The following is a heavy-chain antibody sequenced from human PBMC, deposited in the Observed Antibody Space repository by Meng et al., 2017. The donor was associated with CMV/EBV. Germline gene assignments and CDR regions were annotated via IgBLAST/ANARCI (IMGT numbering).Heavy chain of an antibody. D-gene: IGHD3-3*01. CDR2: ISSSGSTI. J-gene: IGHJ6*02. CDR3: ARGGGITIFGVVIIQLETGVDV. CDR1: GFTFSSYE. Sequence: GSLRLSCAASGFTFSSYEMNWVRQAPGKGLEWVSYISSSGSTIYYADSVKGRFTISRDNAKNSLYLQMNSLRAGDTAVYYCARGGGITIFGVVIIQLETGVDVWGQGTTVTVSS. V-gene: IGHV3-48*03.